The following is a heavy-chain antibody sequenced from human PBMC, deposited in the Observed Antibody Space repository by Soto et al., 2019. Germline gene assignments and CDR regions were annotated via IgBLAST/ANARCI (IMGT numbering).Heavy chain of an antibody. V-gene: IGHV3-21*01. CDR1: GFTFSSYS. CDR3: ARLSRVRGVNADYYYMDV. Sequence: GGSLRLSCAASGFTFSSYSMNWVRQAPGKGLEWVSYISSSSSYIYYADSVKGRFTISRDNAKNSLYLQMNSLRAEGTAVYYCARLSRVRGVNADYYYMDVWGKGTTVTVSS. J-gene: IGHJ6*03. D-gene: IGHD3-10*01. CDR2: ISSSSSYI.